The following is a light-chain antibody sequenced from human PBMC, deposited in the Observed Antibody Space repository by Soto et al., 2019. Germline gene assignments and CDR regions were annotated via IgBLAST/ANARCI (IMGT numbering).Light chain of an antibody. CDR1: SGSVSTDYY. CDR2: NTN. V-gene: IGLV8-61*01. Sequence: QTVVTQEPSLSVSPGGTVTLTCGLNSGSVSTDYYPSWYQQTPGQPPRTLIYNTNTRSSGVPDRFSGSILGNKAALTITGAQADDESDYYCVLYMGSGSVVFGGGTKVTVL. J-gene: IGLJ2*01. CDR3: VLYMGSGSVV.